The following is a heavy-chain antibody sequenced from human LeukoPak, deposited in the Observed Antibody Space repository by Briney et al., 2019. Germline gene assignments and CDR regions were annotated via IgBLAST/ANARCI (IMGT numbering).Heavy chain of an antibody. J-gene: IGHJ4*02. CDR2: TSYDGINK. D-gene: IGHD4-11*01. CDR3: AKEGTTVTSRRIDY. Sequence: GGSLRLSCVASGFTFSSYGMHWVRQAPGKGLEWVAVTSYDGINKFYADSVKGRFTISRDNSKDTLYLQLNSLRPEDTAVYYCAKEGTTVTSRRIDYWGQGTLVTVSS. CDR1: GFTFSSYG. V-gene: IGHV3-30*18.